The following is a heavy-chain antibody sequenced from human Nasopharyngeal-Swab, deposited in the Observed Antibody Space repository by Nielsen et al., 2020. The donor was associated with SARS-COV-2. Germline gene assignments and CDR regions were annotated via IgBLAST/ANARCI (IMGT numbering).Heavy chain of an antibody. Sequence: SETLSLTCTVSGYSISSGYYWGWIRQPPGKGLEWIGSIYHSGSTYYNPSLKSRVTISVDTSKNQFSLKLSSVTAADTAVYYCASGISVAVAGTCNDYWGQGTLVTVSS. CDR2: IYHSGST. CDR1: GYSISSGYY. J-gene: IGHJ4*02. V-gene: IGHV4-38-2*02. D-gene: IGHD6-19*01. CDR3: ASGISVAVAGTCNDY.